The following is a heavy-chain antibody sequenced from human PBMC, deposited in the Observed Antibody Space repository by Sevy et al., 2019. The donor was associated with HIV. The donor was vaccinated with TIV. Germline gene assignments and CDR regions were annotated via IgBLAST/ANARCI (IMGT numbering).Heavy chain of an antibody. J-gene: IGHJ3*01. CDR3: AKDIVVVVGEAFDV. D-gene: IGHD2-15*01. V-gene: IGHV3-23*01. CDR2: IRGSYANT. Sequence: GGSLRLSCTASGFTFSTYAMNWVRQAPGKGLEWVSAIRGSYANTFYADSVKGRFTISRDNSKNTLYLQMNSLRAEDTAVYYCAKDIVVVVGEAFDVWGQGTRVTVSS. CDR1: GFTFSTYA.